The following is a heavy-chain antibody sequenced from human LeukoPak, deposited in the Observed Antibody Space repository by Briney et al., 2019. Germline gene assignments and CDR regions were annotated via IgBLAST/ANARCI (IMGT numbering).Heavy chain of an antibody. J-gene: IGHJ2*01. CDR1: GYTFTSYA. V-gene: IGHV1-3*01. Sequence: GASVKVSCKASGYTFTSYAMHWVRQAPGQRLEWMGWINAGNGNTKYSQKFQGRVTITRDTSASTAYMELSSLRSEDTAVYYRAKPGVTTSRWYFDLWGRGTLVTVSS. CDR3: AKPGVTTSRWYFDL. D-gene: IGHD4-17*01. CDR2: INAGNGNT.